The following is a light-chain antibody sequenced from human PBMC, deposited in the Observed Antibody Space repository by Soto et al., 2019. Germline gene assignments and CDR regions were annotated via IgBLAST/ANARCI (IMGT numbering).Light chain of an antibody. CDR2: RNN. Sequence: QAVVTQPPSESGTPGQRVTISCSGSSSNIGSNYVYWYQQLPGTAPKLLIYRNNQRPSGVPDRFSGSKSGTSASLAISGLRSEDEADYYCAAWDDSLSVLVVFGGGTKVTVL. J-gene: IGLJ2*01. V-gene: IGLV1-47*01. CDR3: AAWDDSLSVLVV. CDR1: SSNIGSNY.